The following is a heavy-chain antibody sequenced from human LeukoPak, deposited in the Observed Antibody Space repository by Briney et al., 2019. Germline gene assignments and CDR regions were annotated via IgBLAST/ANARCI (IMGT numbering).Heavy chain of an antibody. CDR2: INNYNGHT. D-gene: IGHD3-10*01. CDR1: GYTFTNYG. J-gene: IGHJ4*02. Sequence: ASVKVSCKASGYTFTNYGISWVRQAPGQGLEWMGWINNYNGHTNYSQKFQGRVTLTTDTSTRTAYMELRSPRYDDTAMYYCTRVPELPDYWGQGTLVAVSS. CDR3: TRVPELPDY. V-gene: IGHV1-18*01.